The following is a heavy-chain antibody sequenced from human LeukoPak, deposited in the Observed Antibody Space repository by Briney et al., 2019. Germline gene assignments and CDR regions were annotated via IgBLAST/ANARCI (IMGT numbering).Heavy chain of an antibody. Sequence: GASMNVSCKASGYTFTRNGGSWVRQAPGQGLEWMGWISSDNGDTHYAQKLQGRVSMSTDTSTSVAYMELRSLRSDDTAVYYCARDLRTYYYDTSGLSLFDYWGQGTLVTVSS. CDR2: ISSDNGDT. D-gene: IGHD3-22*01. V-gene: IGHV1-18*01. CDR1: GYTFTRNG. J-gene: IGHJ4*02. CDR3: ARDLRTYYYDTSGLSLFDY.